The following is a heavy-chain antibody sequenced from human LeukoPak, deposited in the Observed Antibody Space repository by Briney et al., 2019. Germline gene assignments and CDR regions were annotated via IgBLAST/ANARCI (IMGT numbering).Heavy chain of an antibody. D-gene: IGHD3-22*01. J-gene: IGHJ4*02. CDR2: ISRSSRTI. CDR3: ARTTYYYDSSSGY. Sequence: GGSLRLSCAASGFTFSSYSMNWVRQAPGKGLDGVSYISRSSRTIYYADSVKGRITISRDNAKASLYLQMNSLRAEATAVYYCARTTYYYDSSSGYWGQGTLVTVSS. V-gene: IGHV3-48*01. CDR1: GFTFSSYS.